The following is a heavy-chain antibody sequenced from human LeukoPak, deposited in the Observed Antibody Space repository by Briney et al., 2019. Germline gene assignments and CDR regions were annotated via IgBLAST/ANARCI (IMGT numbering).Heavy chain of an antibody. V-gene: IGHV3-23*01. CDR3: AKRGHYIESGAYFYFEY. CDR1: GLTFSNYA. J-gene: IGHJ4*02. D-gene: IGHD3-16*01. Sequence: GGSLRLSCAASGLTFSNYATSWVRQAPGEGLGWVSVLSGLGGDIKYVDSVKGRFIISRDNSKNMLYLQMNSLRAEDTALYYCAKRGHYIESGAYFYFEYWGQGTRVTVSS. CDR2: LSGLGGDI.